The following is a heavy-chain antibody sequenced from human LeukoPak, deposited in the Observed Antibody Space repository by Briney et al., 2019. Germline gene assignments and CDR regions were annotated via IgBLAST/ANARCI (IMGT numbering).Heavy chain of an antibody. CDR3: ARGGDGYNYPNFDY. Sequence: GSLRLSCAASGFTFSNAWMSWVRQAPGKGLEWIGYIYYSGSTNYNPSLKSRVTISVDTSKNQFSLKLSSVTAADTAVYYCARGGDGYNYPNFDYWGQGTLVTVSS. V-gene: IGHV4-59*01. J-gene: IGHJ4*02. CDR2: IYYSGST. CDR1: GFTFSNAW. D-gene: IGHD5-24*01.